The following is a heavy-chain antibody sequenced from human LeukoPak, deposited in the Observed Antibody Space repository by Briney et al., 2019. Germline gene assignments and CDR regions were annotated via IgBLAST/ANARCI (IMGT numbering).Heavy chain of an antibody. CDR2: ISSSSSYI. J-gene: IGHJ5*02. Sequence: GGSLRLSCAASGFTFSSYSMNWVRQAPGKGLEWVSSISSSSSYIYYADSVKGRFTISRDNAKNSLYLQMNSLRAEDTAVYYCARDRASVVVTAVSGNWFDPWGQGTLVTVSS. D-gene: IGHD2-21*02. CDR3: ARDRASVVVTAVSGNWFDP. CDR1: GFTFSSYS. V-gene: IGHV3-21*01.